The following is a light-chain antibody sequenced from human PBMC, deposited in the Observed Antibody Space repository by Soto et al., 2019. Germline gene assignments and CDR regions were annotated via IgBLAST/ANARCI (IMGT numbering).Light chain of an antibody. CDR1: QSVGNN. V-gene: IGKV3-15*01. J-gene: IGKJ4*01. Sequence: EIVVTQSPATLSVSPGERATLSCRASQSVGNNFAWYQQKPGQAPRLLIFATSTRATGVPARLSGSGSGTEFPLTISSLQSEDFAVYYCQQYGDWPLTFGGGAKVEIE. CDR3: QQYGDWPLT. CDR2: ATS.